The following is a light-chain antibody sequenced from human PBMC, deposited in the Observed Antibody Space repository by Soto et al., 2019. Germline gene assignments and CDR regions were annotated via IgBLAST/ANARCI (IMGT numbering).Light chain of an antibody. Sequence: DIQMTQSPSTLSASVGDRVTITCRASQSISSWLAWYQQKPGEAPKLLIYKASSLESGAPSRFSASGSGTEFTLTISSLQPDDFASYYCQQYNSYSRNTFGQGTKLEIK. V-gene: IGKV1-5*03. J-gene: IGKJ2*01. CDR3: QQYNSYSRNT. CDR1: QSISSW. CDR2: KAS.